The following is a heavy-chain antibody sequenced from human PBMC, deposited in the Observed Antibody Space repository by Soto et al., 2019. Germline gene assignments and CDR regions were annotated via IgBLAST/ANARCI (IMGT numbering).Heavy chain of an antibody. Sequence: GGSLRLSCAASGFTFSSYGMHWVRQAPGKGLEWVAVIWYDGSNKYYADSVKGRFTISRDNSKNTPYLQMNSLRAEDTAVYYCARDGRLLLWFGELPTGYFDYWGQGTLVTVSS. V-gene: IGHV3-33*01. CDR2: IWYDGSNK. J-gene: IGHJ4*02. D-gene: IGHD3-10*01. CDR1: GFTFSSYG. CDR3: ARDGRLLLWFGELPTGYFDY.